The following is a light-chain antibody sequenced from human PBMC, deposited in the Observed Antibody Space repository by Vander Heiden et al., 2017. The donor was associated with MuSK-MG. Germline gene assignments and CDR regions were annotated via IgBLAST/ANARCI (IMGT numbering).Light chain of an antibody. CDR2: DVS. J-gene: IGLJ1*01. Sequence: QPALTQPASVSGSPGQSITISCTGPSSDIADFIFVSWYQQHPGKAPKRVIFDVSYRPSEISSRFSGSRSGNTAFLTIAGLQAEDDANYYCSSYTKSLSYVFGPGTKVTVL. V-gene: IGLV2-14*03. CDR1: SSDIADFIF. CDR3: SSYTKSLSYV.